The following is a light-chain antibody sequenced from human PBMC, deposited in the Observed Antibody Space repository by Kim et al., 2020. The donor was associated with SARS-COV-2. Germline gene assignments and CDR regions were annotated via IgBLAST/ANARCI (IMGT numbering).Light chain of an antibody. V-gene: IGKV2-28*01. Sequence: EPASISCRSSQGPLYSNGFNYLDWYLQKPGQSPQLLIYLGSNRASGAPDRFSGSGSGTDFTLKISRVEAEDVGVYYYMQTLQTPRTFGQGTKLEI. CDR1: QGPLYSNGFNY. CDR2: LGS. CDR3: MQTLQTPRT. J-gene: IGKJ2*01.